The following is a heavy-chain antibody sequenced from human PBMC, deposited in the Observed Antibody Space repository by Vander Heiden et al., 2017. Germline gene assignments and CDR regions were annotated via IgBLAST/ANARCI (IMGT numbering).Heavy chain of an antibody. Sequence: QVQLVQSGADVQKPASSVKVSCKASGGTFSSYAISCVRQAPGQGLEWMGGIIPICGTANDAQKFQGRVTITADESTSTAYMELSSLRSEDTAVYYCARDVGLGTTLPFDYWGQGTLVTVSS. CDR3: ARDVGLGTTLPFDY. V-gene: IGHV1-69*01. CDR1: GGTFSSYA. J-gene: IGHJ4*02. D-gene: IGHD1-7*01. CDR2: IIPICGTA.